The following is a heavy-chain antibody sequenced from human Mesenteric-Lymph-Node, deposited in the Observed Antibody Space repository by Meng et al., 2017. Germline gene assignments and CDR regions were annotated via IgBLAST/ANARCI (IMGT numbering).Heavy chain of an antibody. V-gene: IGHV3-11*01. CDR2: ISTGGSTI. CDR1: GVTFSDYY. CDR3: ARDRSAAAFDY. J-gene: IGHJ4*02. Sequence: QVQLVESGGGLVKLGGSLRLSCAASGVTFSDYYMSWIRQAPGKGLEWVSHISTGGSTIYYADSVKGRFTISRDNAKNSLYLQMNSLRAEDTAVYYCARDRSAAAFDYWGQGTLVTVSS.